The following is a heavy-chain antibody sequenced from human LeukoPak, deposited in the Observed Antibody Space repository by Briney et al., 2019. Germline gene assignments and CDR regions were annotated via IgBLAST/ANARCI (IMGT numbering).Heavy chain of an antibody. J-gene: IGHJ6*02. CDR2: ISSSSSYI. V-gene: IGHV3-21*01. CDR3: ARDQVSGYCSSTSCYNYYGMDV. Sequence: GGSLRLSCAASGFTFSSYSMNWVRQAPGKGLEWVSSISSSSSYIYYADSVKGRFTISRDNVKNSLYLQMNSLRAEDTAVYYCARDQVSGYCSSTSCYNYYGMDVWGQGTTVTVSS. CDR1: GFTFSSYS. D-gene: IGHD2-2*02.